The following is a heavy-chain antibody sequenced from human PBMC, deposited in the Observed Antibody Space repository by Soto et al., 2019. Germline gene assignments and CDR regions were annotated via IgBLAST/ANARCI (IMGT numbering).Heavy chain of an antibody. CDR3: ARGGGVGVAGSAAFDM. D-gene: IGHD3-3*01. CDR1: GYPVTAYY. CDR2: INPATGAA. Sequence: QLHLVQSGAVVKKPGASVTVSCSASGYPVTAYYMHWVRQAPGRGLEWMGGINPATGAAKYTQTFQGRVPLARDTSQGTVFLELSGLTSEDTAVFYCARGGGVGVAGSAAFDMWGQGTLVTVSS. J-gene: IGHJ3*02. V-gene: IGHV1-2*02.